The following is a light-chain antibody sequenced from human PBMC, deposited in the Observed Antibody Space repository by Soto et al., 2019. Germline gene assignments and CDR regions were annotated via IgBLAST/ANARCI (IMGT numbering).Light chain of an antibody. V-gene: IGKV1-39*01. Sequence: DIQMTQSPSSLSASVGDRVTITCQASQNINNYLNWYQQKPGRAPKLLIYDASNLEAGVPSRFSGSGSGTDFTLTISSLQPEDFATYYCQQSYSIPWTFGQGTKVDIK. J-gene: IGKJ1*01. CDR3: QQSYSIPWT. CDR1: QNINNY. CDR2: DAS.